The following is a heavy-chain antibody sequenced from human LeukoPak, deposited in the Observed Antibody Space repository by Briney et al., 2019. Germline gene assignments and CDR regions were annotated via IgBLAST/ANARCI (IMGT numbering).Heavy chain of an antibody. CDR1: GFTFSSYS. V-gene: IGHV3-21*01. D-gene: IGHD6-13*01. CDR2: ISSSSSYI. CDR3: ARDEYSSSWYDDSHGY. J-gene: IGHJ4*02. Sequence: NPGGSLRLSCAASGFTFSSYSMNWVRQAPGKGVEWVSSISSSSSYIYYADSVKGRFTISRDNAKNSLYLQMNSLRAEDTAVYYCARDEYSSSWYDDSHGYWGQGTLVTVSS.